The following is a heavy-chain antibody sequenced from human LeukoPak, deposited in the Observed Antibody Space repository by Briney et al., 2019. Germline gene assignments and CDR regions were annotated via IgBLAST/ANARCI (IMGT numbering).Heavy chain of an antibody. Sequence: GGSLRLSCAASGFTVSSNYMSWVRQAPGKGLEWVSAISGSGGSTYYADSVKGRFTISRDNSKNTLYLQMNSLRAEDTAVYYCARTYYDILTGYCDYWGQGTLVTVSS. D-gene: IGHD3-9*01. CDR2: ISGSGGST. V-gene: IGHV3-23*01. CDR1: GFTVSSNY. CDR3: ARTYYDILTGYCDY. J-gene: IGHJ4*02.